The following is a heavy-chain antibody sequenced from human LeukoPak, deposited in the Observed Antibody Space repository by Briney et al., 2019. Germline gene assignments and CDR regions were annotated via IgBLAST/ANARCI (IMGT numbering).Heavy chain of an antibody. V-gene: IGHV3-30*04. CDR2: ISSDGNYR. CDR1: GFSFSSFA. D-gene: IGHD2-8*01. CDR3: SRNRRYEWSPGKNWFDP. J-gene: IGHJ5*02. Sequence: GGSLRLSCAASGFSFSSFAMHWVRQAPGKGLEWVSVISSDGNYRYYVDSVKGRFTISRDNSKNTMLLQMNSLRLEDTAIYYWSRNRRYEWSPGKNWFDPWGQGTPVTVSS.